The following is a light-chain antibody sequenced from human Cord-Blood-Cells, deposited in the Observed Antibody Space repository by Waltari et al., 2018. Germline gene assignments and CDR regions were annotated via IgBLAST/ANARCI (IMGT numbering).Light chain of an antibody. J-gene: IGLJ2*01. CDR1: SSDVGSYNL. V-gene: IGLV2-23*01. Sequence: QSALTQPASVSGSPGQSITISCTGTSSDVGSYNLVSWYQQHPGKAPKPMIYGGSKRPSGVSNRFSGSKSGNTASLTISGLQAEDEADYYCCSYAGSSTVFGGGTKLTVL. CDR3: CSYAGSSTV. CDR2: GGS.